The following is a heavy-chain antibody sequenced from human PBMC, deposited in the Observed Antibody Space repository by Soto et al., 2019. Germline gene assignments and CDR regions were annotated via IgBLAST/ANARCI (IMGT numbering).Heavy chain of an antibody. CDR1: GFTFSTYT. CDR3: ARETFYSSSSGYNWLDP. Sequence: GGSLRLSCAASGFTFSTYTMNWVRQAPGKGLEWVSGINAPGSPTYYAASVKGRFTVSRDNSKKMLYLQMDSLRAEDTAMYYCARETFYSSSSGYNWLDPWGQGTLVTVSS. D-gene: IGHD6-6*01. CDR2: INAPGSPT. V-gene: IGHV3-23*01. J-gene: IGHJ5*02.